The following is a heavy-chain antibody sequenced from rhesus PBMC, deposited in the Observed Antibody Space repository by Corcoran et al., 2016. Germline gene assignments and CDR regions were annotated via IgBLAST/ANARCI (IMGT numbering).Heavy chain of an antibody. CDR1: GASISIYW. CDR2: INGNSGST. Sequence: QVQLQESGPGLVKPSETLSLTCAVSGASISIYWWSWIRQPPGKGLEWIGEINGNSGSTYYNPSPKSRVTSSKDASKNQFSLKLSSGTAADTAVYYCARDQLAGNYWGQGVLVTVSS. J-gene: IGHJ4*01. CDR3: ARDQLAGNY. D-gene: IGHD4-29*01. V-gene: IGHV4-80*01.